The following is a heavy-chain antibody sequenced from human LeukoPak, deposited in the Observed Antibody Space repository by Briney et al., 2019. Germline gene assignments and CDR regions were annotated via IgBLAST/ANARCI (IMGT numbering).Heavy chain of an antibody. V-gene: IGHV3-21*01. J-gene: IGHJ4*02. CDR1: GFIFSGYT. CDR2: ISSSSDYI. CDR3: ARVWSMIREYVEY. Sequence: PGGSLRLSCAASGFIFSGYTMNWVRQTPGKGLEWVSSISSSSDYIYYADSVKGRFTISRDNSKDSLYLQMSSLRAKDTAVYYCARVWSMIREYVEYWGQGTLVTVSS. D-gene: IGHD3-10*01.